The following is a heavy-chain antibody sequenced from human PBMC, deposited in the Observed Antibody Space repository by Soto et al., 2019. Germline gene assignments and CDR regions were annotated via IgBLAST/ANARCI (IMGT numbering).Heavy chain of an antibody. CDR2: INHSGLT. J-gene: IGHJ6*02. CDR1: GGSFSGYY. D-gene: IGHD2-2*03. CDR3: ARARSSVPYRRGIGYYGMDV. Sequence: QVQLQQWGAGLLKPSETLSLTCVVNGGSFSGYYWSWVRLPPGKGLEWIGEINHSGLTESNPSLKSRVTIAVDGTRNQFSLNLTSVTAADTAVYFCARARSSVPYRRGIGYYGMDVRGHGTTVTVSS. V-gene: IGHV4-34*01.